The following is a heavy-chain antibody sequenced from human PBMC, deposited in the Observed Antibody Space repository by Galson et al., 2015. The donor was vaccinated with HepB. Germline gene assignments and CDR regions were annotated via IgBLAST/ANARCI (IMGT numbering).Heavy chain of an antibody. CDR3: TRGTSEDY. V-gene: IGHV3-74*01. J-gene: IGHJ4*02. CDR1: GFTFSNYW. Sequence: SLRLSCAASGFTFSNYWMHWVRQAPGKGLVWVSCIDGDGSSTNYAASVKGRSTISRDNVKNILNLQMHSLRAEDTALYYCTRGTSEDYWGQGTLVTVSS. CDR2: IDGDGSST. D-gene: IGHD1-14*01.